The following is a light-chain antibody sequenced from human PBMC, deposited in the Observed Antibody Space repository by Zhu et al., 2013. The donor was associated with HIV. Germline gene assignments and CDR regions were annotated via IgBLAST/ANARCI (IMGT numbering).Light chain of an antibody. CDR3: QQYGSLSWT. CDR2: GAS. Sequence: EIVLTQSPGTVYLSPGDRATLSCRASQTVSSIYLAWYQQKPGQAPRLPIYGASSRATGIPDRFSGSGSGTDFTLTVSRLEPEDFAVYYCQQYGSLSWTFGQGTKVEFK. J-gene: IGKJ1*01. V-gene: IGKV3-20*01. CDR1: QTVSSIY.